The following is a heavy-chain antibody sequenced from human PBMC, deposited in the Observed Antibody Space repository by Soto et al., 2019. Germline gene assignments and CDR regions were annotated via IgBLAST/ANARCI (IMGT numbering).Heavy chain of an antibody. Sequence: QVQLVQSGAEVKKPGSSVKVSCKASGGTFSSYAIGWVRQAPGQGLEWMAWSGNTNYAQKFQGRLTLTTNPSTRTAYMELRSLRSDDTAVYYCARGADDFSSGYYYEYWGQGTLVTVSS. V-gene: IGHV1-18*01. CDR1: GGTFSSYA. CDR2: SGNT. J-gene: IGHJ4*02. D-gene: IGHD3-3*01. CDR3: ARGADDFSSGYYYEY.